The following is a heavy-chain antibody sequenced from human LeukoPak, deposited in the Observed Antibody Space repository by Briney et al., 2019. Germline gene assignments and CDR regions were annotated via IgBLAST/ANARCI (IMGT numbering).Heavy chain of an antibody. J-gene: IGHJ4*02. CDR3: ARHSGSGWQALGY. Sequence: ASVKVSCKASGYSFSNYGISWVRQAPGLGLGWMGWTSYNGNTNYAQKFQDRVTMTTDTSTTTAYMELRSLESDDTAVYYCARHSGSGWQALGYWGQGTLVTVSS. CDR2: TSYNGNT. CDR1: GYSFSNYG. D-gene: IGHD6-19*01. V-gene: IGHV1-18*04.